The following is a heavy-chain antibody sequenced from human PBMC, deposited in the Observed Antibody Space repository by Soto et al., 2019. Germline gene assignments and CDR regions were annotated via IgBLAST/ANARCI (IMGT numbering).Heavy chain of an antibody. CDR1: GFTFSGSA. CDR2: IRSKANSYAT. J-gene: IGHJ4*02. V-gene: IGHV3-73*01. CDR3: ISTYYDFWSGAYFDY. Sequence: GGSLRLSCAAPGFTFSGSAMHWVRQASGKGLEWVGRIRSKANSYATAYAASVKGRFTISRDDSKNTAYLQMNSLKTEDTAVYYCISTYYDFWSGAYFDYWGQGTLVTVSS. D-gene: IGHD3-3*01.